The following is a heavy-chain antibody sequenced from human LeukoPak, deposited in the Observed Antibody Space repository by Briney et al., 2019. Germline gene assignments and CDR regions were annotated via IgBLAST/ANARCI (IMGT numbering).Heavy chain of an antibody. Sequence: SETLSLTCAVYGGSFSGYYWSWIRQPPGKGLEWIGEINHSGSTNFNPSLKSRVTISVDTSKNQFSPKLSSVTAADTAVYCCARGRDYWGQGTLVTVSS. J-gene: IGHJ4*02. CDR3: ARGRDY. V-gene: IGHV4-34*01. CDR1: GGSFSGYY. CDR2: INHSGST.